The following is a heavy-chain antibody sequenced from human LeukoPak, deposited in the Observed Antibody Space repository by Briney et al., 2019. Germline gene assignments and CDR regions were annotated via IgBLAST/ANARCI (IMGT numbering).Heavy chain of an antibody. CDR2: IRYDGSNK. V-gene: IGHV3-30*02. D-gene: IGHD6-13*01. J-gene: IGHJ4*02. CDR3: AKDTSSSGVFDY. CDR1: GFAFSNYG. Sequence: GGSLRLSCAASGFAFSNYGMNWVRQAPGKGLEWVAFIRYDGSNKYYADSVKGRFTISRDNSKNTLYLQMNRLRAEDTAVYYCAKDTSSSGVFDYWGQGTLVTVSS.